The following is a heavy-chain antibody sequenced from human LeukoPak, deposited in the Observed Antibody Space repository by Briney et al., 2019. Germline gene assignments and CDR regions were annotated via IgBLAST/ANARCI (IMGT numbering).Heavy chain of an antibody. CDR2: IKEDGSEK. D-gene: IGHD4-11*01. CDR3: LRGPYSDY. V-gene: IGHV3-7*01. CDR1: GFAFSNYW. Sequence: PGGSLRLSCAASGFAFSNYWMNWVRQAPGKGLEWVANIKEDGSEKYYVDSVRGRFTISRDNAKNSLYLQMNNLRADDTAVYYCLRGPYSDYTSQGTLVTVSS. J-gene: IGHJ4*02.